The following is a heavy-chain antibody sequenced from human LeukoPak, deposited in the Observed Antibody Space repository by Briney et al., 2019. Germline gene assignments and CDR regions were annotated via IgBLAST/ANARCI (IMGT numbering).Heavy chain of an antibody. V-gene: IGHV4-34*01. CDR1: GGSFSDYS. J-gene: IGHJ4*02. D-gene: IGHD3-10*01. CDR3: VKEELLYFGASKIRGFDS. CDR2: INHSGST. Sequence: PSETLSLTCAVYGGSFSDYSWNWIRQPPGKGLEWIGEINHSGSTNYNPSLKSRVTMSVDTSKNQFSLKLTSVSAADTAVYYRVKEELLYFGASKIRGFDSWGQGTLVTVFS.